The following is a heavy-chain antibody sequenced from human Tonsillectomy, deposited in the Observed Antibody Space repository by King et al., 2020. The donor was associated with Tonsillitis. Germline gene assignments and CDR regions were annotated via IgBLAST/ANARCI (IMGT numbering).Heavy chain of an antibody. CDR2: ISYDGSNQ. J-gene: IGHJ3*02. CDR3: ARSHSPYDSNTIPNAFDI. CDR1: GFTFSNFA. Sequence: VQLVESGGGVVQPGRSLRLSCAASGFTFSNFAMHWVRQAPGRGLEWVAVISYDGSNQHHADSVKGRFTISRDNFKKTLYLQMNSLRVEDTAVYYCARSHSPYDSNTIPNAFDIWGQGTLVTISS. D-gene: IGHD3-22*01. V-gene: IGHV3-30*01.